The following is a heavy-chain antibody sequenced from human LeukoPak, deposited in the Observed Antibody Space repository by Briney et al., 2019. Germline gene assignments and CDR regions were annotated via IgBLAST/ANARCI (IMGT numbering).Heavy chain of an antibody. Sequence: GGSLRLSCAASGFTFSSYSMNWVRHTPGKGLEWVSFISSSSSYIYYADSVKGRFTISRDNAKNSLYLQMNSLRAEDTAVYYCAREGGWAFDIWGQGTMVTVSS. J-gene: IGHJ3*02. CDR3: AREGGWAFDI. V-gene: IGHV3-21*01. D-gene: IGHD3-16*01. CDR2: ISSSSSYI. CDR1: GFTFSSYS.